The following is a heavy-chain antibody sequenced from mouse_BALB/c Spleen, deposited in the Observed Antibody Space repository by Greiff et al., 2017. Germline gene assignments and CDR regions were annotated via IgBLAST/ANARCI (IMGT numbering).Heavy chain of an antibody. D-gene: IGHD2-1*01. J-gene: IGHJ3*01. CDR1: GFTFSSFG. CDR2: ISSGSSTI. CDR3: ARGGNYVAWFAY. Sequence: EVHLVESGGGLVQPGGSRKLSCAASGFTFSSFGMHWVRQAPEKGLEWVAYISSGSSTIYYADTVKGRFTISRDNPKNTLFLQMTSLRSEDTAMYYCARGGNYVAWFAYWGQGTLVTVSA. V-gene: IGHV5-17*02.